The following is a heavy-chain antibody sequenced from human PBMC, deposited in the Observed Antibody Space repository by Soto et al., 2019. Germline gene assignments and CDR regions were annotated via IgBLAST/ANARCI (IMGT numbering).Heavy chain of an antibody. CDR3: ARHLDEYSSASGFDY. J-gene: IGHJ4*02. D-gene: IGHD6-6*01. Sequence: LNISCKGSGYSFSSHWICWVRQMPCKGLDWMGIIYPGDSNIRYSPSFEGQIDMSADRSINTAYLRLSSLKASDTATYYCARHLDEYSSASGFDYWGQGTLVTVSS. V-gene: IGHV5-51*06. CDR2: IYPGDSNI. CDR1: GYSFSSHW.